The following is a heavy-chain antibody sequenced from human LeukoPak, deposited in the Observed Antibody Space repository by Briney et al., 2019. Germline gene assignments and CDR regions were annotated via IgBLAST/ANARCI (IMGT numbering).Heavy chain of an antibody. CDR2: ISSSSSYI. V-gene: IGHV3-21*01. CDR1: GFTFSSYS. CDR3: ARDPPQYYYGSGSLTGFDY. D-gene: IGHD3-10*01. Sequence: GGSLRLSCAASGFTFSSYSMNWVRQAPGKGLEWVSSISSSSSYIYYADSVKGRFTISRDNAKNSLYLQMNSLRAEDTAVYYCARDPPQYYYGSGSLTGFDYWGQGTLVTVSS. J-gene: IGHJ4*02.